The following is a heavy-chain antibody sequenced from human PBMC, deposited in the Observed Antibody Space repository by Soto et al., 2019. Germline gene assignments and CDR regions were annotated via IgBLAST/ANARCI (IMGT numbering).Heavy chain of an antibody. V-gene: IGHV4-39*01. J-gene: IGHJ6*01. CDR1: GGSISSSSFY. CDR3: ARQARTVNRDPYYY. CDR2: VYYGGST. Sequence: QLQLQESGPGLMKPSETLSLTCTVSGGSISSSSFYWGWIRQPPGKGLEWIGSVYYGGSTYYNPSLESRVTISVDTSKNRFSLRLSSVTAADTAMYYCARQARTVNRDPYYY. D-gene: IGHD3-10*01.